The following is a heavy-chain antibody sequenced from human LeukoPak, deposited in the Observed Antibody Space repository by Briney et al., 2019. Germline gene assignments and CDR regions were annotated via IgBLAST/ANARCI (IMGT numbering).Heavy chain of an antibody. J-gene: IGHJ4*02. CDR3: ARSRDNSGYYYVGFDY. CDR2: IYYSGST. Sequence: SETLSLTCAVYGGSFSGYYWSWIRQPPGKGLEWIGYIYYSGSTDYNPSLKSRVTISVDTSKNQFSLKLSSVTAADTAVYYCARSRDNSGYYYVGFDYWGQGTLVTVSS. CDR1: GGSFSGYY. D-gene: IGHD3-22*01. V-gene: IGHV4-59*01.